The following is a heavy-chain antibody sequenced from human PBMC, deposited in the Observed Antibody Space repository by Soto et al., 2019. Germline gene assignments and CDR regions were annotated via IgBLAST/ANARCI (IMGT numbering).Heavy chain of an antibody. J-gene: IGHJ3*01. CDR1: GYSFTSYW. Sequence: GESLKISCKGSGYSFTSYWISWVRQMPGKGLAWMGRIDPSDSYTNYSPSFQGHVTISADKSISTAYLQWSSLKASDTAMYYGASYITIFGVALWGQGTMVTVSS. V-gene: IGHV5-10-1*01. D-gene: IGHD3-3*01. CDR2: IDPSDSYT. CDR3: ASYITIFGVAL.